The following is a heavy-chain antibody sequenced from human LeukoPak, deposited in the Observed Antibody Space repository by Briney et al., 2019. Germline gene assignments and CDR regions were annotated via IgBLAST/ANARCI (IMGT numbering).Heavy chain of an antibody. V-gene: IGHV3-7*01. CDR3: ASGGGWVFFN. CDR1: GFTVSSNY. D-gene: IGHD6-19*01. J-gene: IGHJ4*02. Sequence: GGSLRLSCAASGFTVSSNYMSWVRQAPGRGLEWVAHINSDGSEKNYVDSVKGRFTISRDNARNSQFLQMNSLRAEDTAVYYCASGGGWVFFNWGQGTLVTVSS. CDR2: INSDGSEK.